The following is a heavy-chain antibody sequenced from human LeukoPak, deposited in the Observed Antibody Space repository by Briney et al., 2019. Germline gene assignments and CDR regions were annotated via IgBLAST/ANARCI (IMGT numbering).Heavy chain of an antibody. V-gene: IGHV3-11*06. CDR3: ARDTPDYYDSSGPPDY. CDR2: ISSSSSYI. J-gene: IGHJ4*02. CDR1: GFTFSDYY. D-gene: IGHD3-22*01. Sequence: GGSLRLSCAASGFTFSDYYMSWIRQAPGKGLEWVSSISSSSSYIYYADSVKGRFTISRDNAKNSLYLQMNSLRAEDTAVYYCARDTPDYYDSSGPPDYWGQGTLVTVSS.